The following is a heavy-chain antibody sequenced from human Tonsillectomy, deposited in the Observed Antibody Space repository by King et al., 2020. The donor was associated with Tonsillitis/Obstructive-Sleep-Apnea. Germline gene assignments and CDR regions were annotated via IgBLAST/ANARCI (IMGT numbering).Heavy chain of an antibody. CDR3: TKAVGTTVTAYFDY. CDR2: ISWNSGSI. J-gene: IGHJ4*02. V-gene: IGHV3-9*01. D-gene: IGHD4-17*01. CDR1: GFTFDEYA. Sequence: QLVQSGGGLVQPGRSLRLSCAASGFTFDEYAMHWVRQAPGEGLVWVSGISWNSGSIVYADSVKGRFTISRDNAKNSLYLQMISLRSEDTALYYCTKAVGTTVTAYFDYWGQGTLVTVSS.